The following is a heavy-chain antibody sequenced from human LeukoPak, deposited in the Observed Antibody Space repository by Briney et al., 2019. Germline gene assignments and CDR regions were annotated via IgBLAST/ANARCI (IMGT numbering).Heavy chain of an antibody. CDR3: ARTTEGGYTYDYFYYYYMDV. D-gene: IGHD5-18*01. J-gene: IGHJ6*03. V-gene: IGHV4-59*01. CDR2: MFYRGSP. Sequence: SETLSLTCDVSGGSISSYYWSWIRQPPGKGLEYIGYMFYRGSPNYNPSLKSRVTISVDTSKNQFSLKLSSVTAADTAVYYCARTTEGGYTYDYFYYYYMDVWGKGTTVTISS. CDR1: GGSISSYY.